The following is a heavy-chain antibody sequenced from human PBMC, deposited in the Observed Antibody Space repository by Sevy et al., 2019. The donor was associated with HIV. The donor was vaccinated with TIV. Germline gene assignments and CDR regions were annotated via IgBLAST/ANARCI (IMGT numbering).Heavy chain of an antibody. CDR2: INGGGGSA. Sequence: GGSLRLSCAASGFTFSSFAMSWVRHIPGKGLEWVSTINGGGGSAYYADSVKGRFTLSRDNSNNTVFLQMNRLRDEDTAVYYCARPTPRIAPSSAACFDYWGQGTLVTVSS. V-gene: IGHV3-23*01. CDR1: GFTFSSFA. CDR3: ARPTPRIAPSSAACFDY. J-gene: IGHJ4*02. D-gene: IGHD1-26*01.